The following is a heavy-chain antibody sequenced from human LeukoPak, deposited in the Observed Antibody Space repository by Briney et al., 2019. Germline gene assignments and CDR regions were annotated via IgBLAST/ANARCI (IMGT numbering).Heavy chain of an antibody. D-gene: IGHD3-10*01. CDR1: GGSISSYY. CDR2: IYTSGST. J-gene: IGHJ6*04. CDR3: ARDRDYYGSGRLDV. Sequence: SETLSLTCTVSGGSISSYYWSWIRQPAGKGLEWIGRIYTSGSTNYNPSLKSRVTMSVDTSKNQFSLKLSSVTAADTAVYYCARDRDYYGSGRLDVWGKGTTVTVSS. V-gene: IGHV4-4*07.